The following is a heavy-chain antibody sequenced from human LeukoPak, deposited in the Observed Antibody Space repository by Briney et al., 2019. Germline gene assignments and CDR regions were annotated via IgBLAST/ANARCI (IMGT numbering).Heavy chain of an antibody. D-gene: IGHD3-22*01. CDR2: ISYDGSNK. J-gene: IGHJ4*02. V-gene: IGHV3-30*03. CDR3: SGSGYSGVFDY. CDR1: GFTFSSYG. Sequence: PGRSLRLSCAASGFTFSSYGMHWVRQAPGKGLEWVAVISYDGSNKYYADSVKGRFTISRDNSKNTLYLQMNSLRAEDTAVYYCSGSGYSGVFDYWGQGTLVTVSS.